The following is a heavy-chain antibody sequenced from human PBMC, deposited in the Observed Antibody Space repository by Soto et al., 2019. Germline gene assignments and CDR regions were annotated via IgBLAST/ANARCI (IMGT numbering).Heavy chain of an antibody. CDR2: FDPEDGET. V-gene: IGHV1-24*01. J-gene: IGHJ4*02. D-gene: IGHD3-22*01. Sequence: ASVKVSCKVSGYTLTELSLHWVRQAPGKGLEWMGGFDPEDGETIYAQKFQGRVTMTEDTSTDTAYMELSSLRSEDTAVYYCATGSRDSSGYYYATAPLDYWGQGTLVTVSS. CDR3: ATGSRDSSGYYYATAPLDY. CDR1: GYTLTELS.